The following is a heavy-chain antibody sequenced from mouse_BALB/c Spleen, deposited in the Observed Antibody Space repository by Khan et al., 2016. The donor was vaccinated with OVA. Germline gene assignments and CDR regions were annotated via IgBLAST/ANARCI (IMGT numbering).Heavy chain of an antibody. Sequence: QVRLQQSGTELARPGASVNLSCKASGYTFTDFYINWVKQRSGQGLEWIGEISPGSGDTYYNEKFKGKATLTADKSSSTAYMQLSSLTSEASAVYFCARRNYFGYTFAYWGQVTLVTVSA. CDR1: GYTFTDFY. D-gene: IGHD1-2*01. J-gene: IGHJ3*01. CDR3: ARRNYFGYTFAY. V-gene: IGHV1-77*01. CDR2: ISPGSGDT.